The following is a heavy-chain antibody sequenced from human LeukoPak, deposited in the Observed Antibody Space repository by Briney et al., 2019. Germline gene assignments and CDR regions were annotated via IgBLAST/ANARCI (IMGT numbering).Heavy chain of an antibody. V-gene: IGHV4-4*02. CDR2: IYHSGTT. CDR3: ARNPFEY. Sequence: SETLSLTCAVSGCSISDIYWWSWVRQPPEKGLEWIGEIYHSGTTNYNPSLKSRVTISVDKSKNQFSLRLSSVTAADTAVYYCARNPFEYWGQGTLVTVSS. CDR1: GCSISDIYW. J-gene: IGHJ4*02.